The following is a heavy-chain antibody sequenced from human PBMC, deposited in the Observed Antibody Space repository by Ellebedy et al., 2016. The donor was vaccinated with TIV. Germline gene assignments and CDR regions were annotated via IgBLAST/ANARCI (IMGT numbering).Heavy chain of an antibody. CDR3: ATDGSYGDYRSPTHAFEM. CDR2: IRQDGNDR. V-gene: IGHV3-7*01. Sequence: GGSLRLSCAASGFTFSSYWMTWVRQAPGKGLEWVANIRQDGNDRYYVDSVKGRFTISRDNAKNSLYLQMNSRRAEDTAVYYCATDGSYGDYRSPTHAFEMWGQGTMVTVSS. CDR1: GFTFSSYW. J-gene: IGHJ3*02. D-gene: IGHD4-17*01.